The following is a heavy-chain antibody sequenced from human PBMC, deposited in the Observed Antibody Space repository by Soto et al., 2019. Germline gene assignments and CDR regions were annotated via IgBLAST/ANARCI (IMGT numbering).Heavy chain of an antibody. CDR1: GFTFSSYG. D-gene: IGHD6-19*01. Sequence: QVQLVESGGGVVQPGRSLRLSCAASGFTFSSYGMHWVRQAPGKGLEWVAVILYDGSNKYYADSVKGRFTISRDNSKKTLYLQMNSLRAEDTAVYYCARDRAPYSSGGWCMDVWGQGTTVTVSS. CDR3: ARDRAPYSSGGWCMDV. V-gene: IGHV3-33*01. CDR2: ILYDGSNK. J-gene: IGHJ6*02.